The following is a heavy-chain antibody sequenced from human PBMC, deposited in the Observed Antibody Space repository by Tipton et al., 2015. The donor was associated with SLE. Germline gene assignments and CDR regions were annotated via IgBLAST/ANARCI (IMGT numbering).Heavy chain of an antibody. V-gene: IGHV4-39*07. J-gene: IGHJ3*02. Sequence: TLSLTCTVSGGSISSSSYYWGWLRQPPGKGLEWIGSIYYSGSTYYNPSLKSRVTISVDTSKNQFSLKLSSVTAADTAVYYCAREPVEGLRLRGDAFDIWGQGTMVTVSS. CDR3: AREPVEGLRLRGDAFDI. CDR1: GGSISSSSYY. D-gene: IGHD5-12*01. CDR2: IYYSGST.